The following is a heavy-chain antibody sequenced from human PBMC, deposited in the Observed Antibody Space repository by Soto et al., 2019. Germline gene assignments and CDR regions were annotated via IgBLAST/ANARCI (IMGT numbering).Heavy chain of an antibody. D-gene: IGHD3-10*01. V-gene: IGHV4-34*03. Sequence: SETLSLTCAVFGGPFSGYPWRWIRQPPGKGLEWIGEINHSGVTNYNPSLKSRVTISVDTSKNQFSLRLSSVTAADTGLYYCAARPYYYYGLDVWGQGTTVTVSS. CDR2: INHSGVT. CDR3: AARPYYYYGLDV. J-gene: IGHJ6*02. CDR1: GGPFSGYP.